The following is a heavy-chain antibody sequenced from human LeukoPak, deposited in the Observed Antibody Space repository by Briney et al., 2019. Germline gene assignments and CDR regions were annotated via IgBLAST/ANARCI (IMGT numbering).Heavy chain of an antibody. D-gene: IGHD6-13*01. CDR3: ARDKMQQSTEGSNFDH. CDR2: IRQDGSEK. V-gene: IGHV3-7*01. CDR1: GFTFSSYW. J-gene: IGHJ4*02. Sequence: QPGGSLRLSCAASGFTFSSYWMSWVRQAPGKGLEWVANIRQDGSEKNYVDSVKGRFTISRDNAKNSLYLQMNSLRVEDTAVYYCARDKMQQSTEGSNFDHWGQGTLVTVSS.